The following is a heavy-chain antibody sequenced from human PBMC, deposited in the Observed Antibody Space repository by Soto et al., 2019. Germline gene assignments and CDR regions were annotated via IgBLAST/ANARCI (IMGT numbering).Heavy chain of an antibody. CDR1: GYTLTSHH. Sequence: QVHLVQSGAEVKKPGASMKISCTASGYTLTSHHVHWVWQAPGRGLEWMGSINPANGVAQYTERFQGRVTMTRDTPTNTVYMELRGLTSDDTAVFYWARGGGVGVPGASAFDIWGQGTMVTVSS. V-gene: IGHV1-2*02. CDR2: INPANGVA. CDR3: ARGGGVGVPGASAFDI. D-gene: IGHD3-3*01. J-gene: IGHJ3*02.